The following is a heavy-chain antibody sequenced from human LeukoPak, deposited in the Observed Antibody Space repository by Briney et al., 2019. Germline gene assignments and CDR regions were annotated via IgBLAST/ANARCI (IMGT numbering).Heavy chain of an antibody. J-gene: IGHJ4*02. CDR1: GGTFSSYA. D-gene: IGHD1-26*01. V-gene: IGHV1-69*13. Sequence: SVKVSCKASGGTFSSYAISWVRQAPGQGLEWMGGIIPIFGTANYAQKFQGRVTITADESTSTAYMELSSLRSEDTAVYYCAREWELRPYLDYWGQGTLVTVSS. CDR3: AREWELRPYLDY. CDR2: IIPIFGTA.